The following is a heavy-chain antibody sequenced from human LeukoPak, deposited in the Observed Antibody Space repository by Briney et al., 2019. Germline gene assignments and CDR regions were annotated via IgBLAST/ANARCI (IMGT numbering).Heavy chain of an antibody. CDR1: GGSISSSNW. CDR3: ARDPGLGAGSYYGY. CDR2: IYHSGST. D-gene: IGHD1-26*01. J-gene: IGHJ4*02. Sequence: TSETLSLTCAVSGGSISSSNWWSWVRQPPGKGLEWIGEIYHSGSTNYNPSLKSRVTVSVDKSKNQFSLKLSSVTAADTAVYYCARDPGLGAGSYYGYWGQGTLDTVSS. V-gene: IGHV4-4*02.